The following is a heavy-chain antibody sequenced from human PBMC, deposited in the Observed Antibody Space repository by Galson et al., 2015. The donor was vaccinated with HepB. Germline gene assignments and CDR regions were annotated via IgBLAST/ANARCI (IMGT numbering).Heavy chain of an antibody. CDR3: AKEPYYYDSSGYQGGPFDY. CDR1: GFTFSSYA. D-gene: IGHD3-22*01. CDR2: ISGSGGST. J-gene: IGHJ4*02. Sequence: SLRLSCAASGFTFSSYAMSWVRQAPGKGLEWVSAISGSGGSTYYADSVKGRFTISRDNSKNTLYLQMNSLRAEDTAVYYCAKEPYYYDSSGYQGGPFDYWGQGTLVTVSS. V-gene: IGHV3-23*01.